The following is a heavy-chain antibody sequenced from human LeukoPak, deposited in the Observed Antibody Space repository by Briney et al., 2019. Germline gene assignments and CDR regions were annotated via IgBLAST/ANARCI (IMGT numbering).Heavy chain of an antibody. D-gene: IGHD3-10*01. Sequence: SETLSLTCTVSGGSISSGSYYWSWIRQPAGKGLEWIGRIYTSGSTNYNPSLKSRVTISVDTSKNQFSLELSSVNAADTAVYYCARGRYYGSGSFYYYYMDVWGKGTTVTISS. CDR1: GGSISSGSYY. CDR2: IYTSGST. CDR3: ARGRYYGSGSFYYYYMDV. V-gene: IGHV4-61*02. J-gene: IGHJ6*03.